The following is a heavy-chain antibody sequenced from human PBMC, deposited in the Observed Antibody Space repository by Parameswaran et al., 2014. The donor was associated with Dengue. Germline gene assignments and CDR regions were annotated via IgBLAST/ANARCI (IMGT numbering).Heavy chain of an antibody. Sequence: WVRQAPGQGLEWMGIINPGGVSTIYAQEFQGRVTMTRDTSTSTAYMELSSLRSEDTAVYYCARDREVATDYYYYYGMDVWGQGTTVTVSS. CDR3: ARDREVATDYYYYYGMDV. CDR2: INPGGVST. J-gene: IGHJ6*02. D-gene: IGHD5-12*01. V-gene: IGHV1-46*01.